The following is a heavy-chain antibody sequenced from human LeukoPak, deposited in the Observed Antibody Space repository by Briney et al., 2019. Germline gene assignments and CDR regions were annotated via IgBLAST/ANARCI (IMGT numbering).Heavy chain of an antibody. D-gene: IGHD2-2*03. CDR1: GGTFSSYA. CDR3: ARVDIVVVPAARVPDY. CDR2: IIPIFGTA. V-gene: IGHV1-69*05. J-gene: IGHJ4*02. Sequence: ASVKVSCKASGGTFSSYAISWVRQAPGQGLEWMGRIIPIFGTANYAQKFQGRVTITTDESTSTAYMELSSLRSEDTAVYYCARVDIVVVPAARVPDYWGQGTLVTVSS.